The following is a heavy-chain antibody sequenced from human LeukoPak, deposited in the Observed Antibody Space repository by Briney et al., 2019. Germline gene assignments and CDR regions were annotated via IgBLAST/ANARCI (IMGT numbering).Heavy chain of an antibody. CDR1: GFTFSIYA. J-gene: IGHJ3*02. CDR2: ISGSGGST. D-gene: IGHD5-24*01. Sequence: GGSLRLSCAASGFTFSIYAMSWVRQAPGKGLEWVSAISGSGGSTYYADSVKGRFTISRDNSKNTLYLQMNSLRAEDTAVYYCAKDNLQLHAFDIWGQGTMVTVSS. V-gene: IGHV3-23*01. CDR3: AKDNLQLHAFDI.